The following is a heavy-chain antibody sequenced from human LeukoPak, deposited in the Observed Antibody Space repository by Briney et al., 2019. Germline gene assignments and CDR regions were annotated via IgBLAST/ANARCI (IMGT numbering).Heavy chain of an antibody. CDR3: ARSSRAYGESFDY. CDR1: GFTLRSYT. D-gene: IGHD4-17*01. CDR2: ISSSSSYI. J-gene: IGHJ4*02. V-gene: IGHV3-21*01. Sequence: PGGSLRLSCAASGFTLRSYTMNWVRQAPGKGLEWVSSISSSSSYIYYADSVKGRFTISRDNAKNSLYLQMNSLRAEDTAVYYCARSSRAYGESFDYWGQGTLVTVSS.